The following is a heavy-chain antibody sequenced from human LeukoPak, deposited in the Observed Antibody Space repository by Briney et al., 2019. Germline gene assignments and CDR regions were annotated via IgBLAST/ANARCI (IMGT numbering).Heavy chain of an antibody. V-gene: IGHV4-61*05. D-gene: IGHD3-22*01. J-gene: IGHJ5*02. CDR3: ARHGSGYYLNWFDP. CDR2: IYYSGST. CDR1: GGSISISSYY. Sequence: PSETLSLTCTVSGGSISISSYYWGWIRQPPGKGLEWIGSIYYSGSTNYHPSLKSRLNISEDTSNNQFSLKLSSVTAADTAVYYCARHGSGYYLNWFDPWGQGTPVTVSS.